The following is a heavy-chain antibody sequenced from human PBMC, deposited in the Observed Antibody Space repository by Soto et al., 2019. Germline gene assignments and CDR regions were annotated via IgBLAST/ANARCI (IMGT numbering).Heavy chain of an antibody. CDR3: AKDGGTYGSGSPSYYFDY. CDR2: ISGSGGST. D-gene: IGHD3-10*01. Sequence: EVQLLESGGGLVQPGGSLRLSCAASGFTFSSYAMSWVRQAPGKGLEWVSAISGSGGSTYYADSVKGRFTISRDNSENTLYLQMNSLRAEDTAVYYCAKDGGTYGSGSPSYYFDYWGQGTLVTVSS. V-gene: IGHV3-23*01. J-gene: IGHJ4*02. CDR1: GFTFSSYA.